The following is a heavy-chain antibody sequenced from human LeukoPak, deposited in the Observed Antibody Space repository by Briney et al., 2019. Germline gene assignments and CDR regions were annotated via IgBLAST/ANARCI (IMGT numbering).Heavy chain of an antibody. CDR1: GGSISSSSYY. CDR3: ARVSRVTMVRGAHYYFDY. Sequence: PSETLSLTCTVSGGSISSSSYYWGWIRQPPGKGLEWIGGIYYSGSTYYNLSLKSRVTISVDRSKNQFSLKLSSVTAADTAVYYCARVSRVTMVRGAHYYFDYWGQGTLVTVSS. V-gene: IGHV4-39*07. D-gene: IGHD3-10*01. CDR2: IYYSGST. J-gene: IGHJ4*02.